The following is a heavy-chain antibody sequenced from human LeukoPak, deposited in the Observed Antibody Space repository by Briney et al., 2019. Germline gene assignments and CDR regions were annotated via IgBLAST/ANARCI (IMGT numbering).Heavy chain of an antibody. D-gene: IGHD3-22*01. V-gene: IGHV4-34*01. J-gene: IGHJ4*02. CDR2: INHSGST. CDR1: GGSFSGYY. CDR3: ARLGGSSGYYPFDY. Sequence: SETLSLTCAVYGGSFSGYYWSWIRQPPGKGLEWIGEINHSGSTNYNPSLKSRVTISVDTSKNQFSLKLSSVTAADTAVYYCARLGGSSGYYPFDYWGQGTLVTVSS.